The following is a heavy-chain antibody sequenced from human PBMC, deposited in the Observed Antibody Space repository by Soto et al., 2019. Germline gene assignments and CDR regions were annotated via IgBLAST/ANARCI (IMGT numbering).Heavy chain of an antibody. V-gene: IGHV1-18*01. D-gene: IGHD5-18*01. CDR3: ARGVGDGYNYDYYYGMDV. CDR2: ISAYNGKT. CDR1: GYTFTSYG. J-gene: IGHJ6*02. Sequence: QVQLVQSGAEVKKPGASVKVSCKASGYTFTSYGISWVRQAPGQGLEWMGWISAYNGKTNYAQKLQGRVTKTTDPSTRPAYMELRSLGSDDTAVYYCARGVGDGYNYDYYYGMDVWGQGTTVTVSS.